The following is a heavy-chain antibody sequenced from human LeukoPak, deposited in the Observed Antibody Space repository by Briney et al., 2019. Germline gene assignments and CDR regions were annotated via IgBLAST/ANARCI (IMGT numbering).Heavy chain of an antibody. V-gene: IGHV4-59*01. CDR2: IYSSGST. CDR3: ARETVIVSSYDY. J-gene: IGHJ4*02. CDR1: RGSIRNYY. Sequence: SETLSLTCTVSRGSIRNYYWSWVWQRPGKGLEWVGYIYSSGSTNYNPSLKSRVSISIDTSKNQFSLRLTSVSPADTAAYYCARETVIVSSYDYWGQGILVIVSS. D-gene: IGHD2-21*01.